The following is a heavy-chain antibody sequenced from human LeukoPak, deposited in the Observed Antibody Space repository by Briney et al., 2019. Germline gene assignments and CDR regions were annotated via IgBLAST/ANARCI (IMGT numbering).Heavy chain of an antibody. CDR3: ARDNTAMVNYYYMDV. CDR2: IIPIFGTA. D-gene: IGHD5-18*01. V-gene: IGHV1-69*01. CDR1: GGTFSSYA. Sequence: SVKVSCKASGGTFSSYAISWVRQAPGQGLEWMGGIIPIFGTANYAQKFQGRVTITADESTSTAYMELSSLRSEDTAVYYCARDNTAMVNYYYMDVWGKGTTVTVSS. J-gene: IGHJ6*03.